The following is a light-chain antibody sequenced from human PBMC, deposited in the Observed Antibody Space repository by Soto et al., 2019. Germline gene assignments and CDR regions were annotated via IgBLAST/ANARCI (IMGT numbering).Light chain of an antibody. Sequence: QSVLTQPPSASGTPGQRVTISCSGGSSNIGTNAVNWYQQPPGTAPKLLIYNNNQRPSGVPDRFSGSKSGTSASLAISGLQSEDEAAYYCAAWDDSLNGYVFGTGTKVTVL. J-gene: IGLJ1*01. CDR1: SSNIGTNA. CDR3: AAWDDSLNGYV. V-gene: IGLV1-44*01. CDR2: NNN.